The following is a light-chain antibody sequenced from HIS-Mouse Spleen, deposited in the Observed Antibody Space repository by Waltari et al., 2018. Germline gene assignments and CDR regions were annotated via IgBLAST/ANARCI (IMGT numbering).Light chain of an antibody. Sequence: NFMLTQPHSVSESPGKTVTISFTGSSGSIASNYVQLYQQRPGSAPTTVIYEDNQRPSGVPDRFSGSIDSSSNSASLTISGLKTEDEAEYYCLLYYGGAQVFGGGTKLTVL. CDR3: LLYYGGAQV. CDR1: SGSIASNY. V-gene: IGLV6-57*02. CDR2: EDN. J-gene: IGLJ2*01.